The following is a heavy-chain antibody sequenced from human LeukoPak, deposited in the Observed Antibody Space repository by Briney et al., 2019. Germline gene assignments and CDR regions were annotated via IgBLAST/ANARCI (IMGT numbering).Heavy chain of an antibody. Sequence: GGSLRLSCAASGFTFSSYGMHWVRQAPGKWLEWVAFIRYDVSKKYYADSVKGRFTISRDNSKNTLYLQMNSLRAEDTAVYYCAKETPHSLRSNPFDYWGQGTLVTVSS. CDR1: GFTFSSYG. D-gene: IGHD3-3*01. CDR3: AKETPHSLRSNPFDY. J-gene: IGHJ4*02. CDR2: IRYDVSKK. V-gene: IGHV3-30*02.